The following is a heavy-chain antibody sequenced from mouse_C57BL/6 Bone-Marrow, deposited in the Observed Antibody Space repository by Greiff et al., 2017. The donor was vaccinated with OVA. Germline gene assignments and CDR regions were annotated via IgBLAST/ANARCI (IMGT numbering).Heavy chain of an antibody. J-gene: IGHJ3*01. CDR1: GFSFTTYA. CDR3: GGGSNYVWVWCAY. D-gene: IGHD2-5*01. CDR2: IRSKSNNYAT. V-gene: IGHV10-1*01. Sequence: EVKLMESGGGLVQPKGSLKLSCAASGFSFTTYAMNWVRQAPGKGLEWVARIRSKSNNYATYYADSVKDRFTISRDDSERMLYLKINSGKTEDTAVYYCGGGSNYVWVWCAYWGQGTLVTVSA.